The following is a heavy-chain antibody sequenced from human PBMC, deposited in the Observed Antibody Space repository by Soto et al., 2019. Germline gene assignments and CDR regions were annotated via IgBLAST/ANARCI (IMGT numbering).Heavy chain of an antibody. J-gene: IGHJ5*02. D-gene: IGHD2-15*01. CDR1: GYTFANYW. V-gene: IGHV5-51*01. Sequence: GESLKICCQGSGYTFANYWIGWVRQMPGKGLELMGIIYPIESDARYSPSFQGQVIISADKSISTAYLQWSSLRASDTAIYYCARHGRSGGSSYSGWFDPWGQGTLVTVSS. CDR2: IYPIESDA. CDR3: ARHGRSGGSSYSGWFDP.